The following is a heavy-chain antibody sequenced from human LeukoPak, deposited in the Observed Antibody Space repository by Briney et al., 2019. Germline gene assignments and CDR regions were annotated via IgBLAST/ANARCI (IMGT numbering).Heavy chain of an antibody. CDR1: GGTFSNYA. D-gene: IGHD3-10*01. Sequence: SVKVSCKASGGTFSNYAINWVRQAPGPGLEWMGGIIPLFGTANYAQKFQGRVTITADESTSTAYMELSSLRSEDTAVYYCAREFHPDIGGENWGQGTLVTVSS. CDR2: IIPLFGTA. V-gene: IGHV1-69*01. CDR3: AREFHPDIGGEN. J-gene: IGHJ4*02.